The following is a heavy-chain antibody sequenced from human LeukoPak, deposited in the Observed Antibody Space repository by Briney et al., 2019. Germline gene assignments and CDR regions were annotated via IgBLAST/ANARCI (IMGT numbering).Heavy chain of an antibody. CDR2: ISGSGGST. V-gene: IGHV3-23*01. D-gene: IGHD3-22*01. CDR1: GFTFSSYA. J-gene: IGHJ4*02. CDR3: AKGDYYDSSGFYPLDY. Sequence: GGSLRLSCAASGFTFSSYAMSWVRQAPGKGLEWVSGISGSGGSTYYADSVKGRFTISRDNSKDTLYLQMNSLRAEDTAAYYCAKGDYYDSSGFYPLDYWGQGTLVTVSP.